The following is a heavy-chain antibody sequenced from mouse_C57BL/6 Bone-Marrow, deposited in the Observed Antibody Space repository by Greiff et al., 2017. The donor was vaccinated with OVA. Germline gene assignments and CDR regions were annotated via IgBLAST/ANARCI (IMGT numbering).Heavy chain of an antibody. Sequence: EVQRVESGEGLVKPGGSLKLSCAASGFNFSSYAMSWVRQTPEKRLEWVAYISSGGDYIYYADTVKCRFTISRDNARNTLYLQMSSLKSEDTAMYYCTRDGYYAMDYWGQGTSVTVSS. V-gene: IGHV5-9-1*02. CDR3: TRDGYYAMDY. CDR1: GFNFSSYA. CDR2: ISSGGDYI. D-gene: IGHD2-3*01. J-gene: IGHJ4*01.